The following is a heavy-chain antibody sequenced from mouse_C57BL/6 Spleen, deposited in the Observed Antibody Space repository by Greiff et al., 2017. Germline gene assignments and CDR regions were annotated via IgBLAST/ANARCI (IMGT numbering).Heavy chain of an antibody. CDR2: INPYNGGT. CDR1: GYTFTDYY. J-gene: IGHJ1*03. CDR3: ARYYSNRYFDV. Sequence: VQLQQSGPVLVKPGASVKMSCKASGYTFTDYYMNWVKQSHGKSLEWIGVINPYNGGTSYNQKFKGKATLTVDKSSSTAYMELNSLTSEDSAVYYCARYYSNRYFDVWGTGTTVTVSS. V-gene: IGHV1-19*01. D-gene: IGHD2-5*01.